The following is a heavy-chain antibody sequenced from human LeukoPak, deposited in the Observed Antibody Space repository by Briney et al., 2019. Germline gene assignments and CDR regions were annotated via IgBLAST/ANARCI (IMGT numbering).Heavy chain of an antibody. J-gene: IGHJ4*02. Sequence: SETLSLSCTVSNYTMNSGYCWSWIRQTPGNGLEWIGETTHSGSTDYHPSLKSRVSVSVDTSKNQFSLRLTSVTAADTAVYYCARGPAYSWLRSGSVCFFDFWGQGVLVTVSS. CDR1: NYTMNSGYC. D-gene: IGHD3-10*01. CDR3: ARGPAYSWLRSGSVCFFDF. CDR2: TTHSGST. V-gene: IGHV4-34*01.